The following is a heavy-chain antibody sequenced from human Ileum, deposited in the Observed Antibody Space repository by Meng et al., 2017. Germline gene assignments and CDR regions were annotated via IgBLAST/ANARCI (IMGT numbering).Heavy chain of an antibody. V-gene: IGHV1-69*06. D-gene: IGHD2-15*01. CDR1: GGTFSSYA. Sequence: QVELVQSGAEGKMPGSSVKVSCKASGGTFSSYAISWVRQAPGQGLEWMGGIIPIFGTANYAQKFQGRVTITADKSTSTAYMELSSLRAEDTAVYYCARDRKGLPVVAAVNFDYWGQGTLVTVSS. J-gene: IGHJ4*02. CDR3: ARDRKGLPVVAAVNFDY. CDR2: IIPIFGTA.